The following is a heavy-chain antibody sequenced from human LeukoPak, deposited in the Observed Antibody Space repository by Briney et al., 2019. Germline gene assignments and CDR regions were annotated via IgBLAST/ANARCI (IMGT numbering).Heavy chain of an antibody. CDR3: AREAAGYYDSSAYLFD. CDR1: GYTFTGYY. J-gene: IGHJ4*02. CDR2: INPNSDGT. D-gene: IGHD3-22*01. Sequence: ASVKVSCKASGYTFTGYYMHWVRQAPGQGLEWMGWINPNSDGTNYAQKFQGRVTMTSDTSISTVYMELSRLRSDHTAVYYCAREAAGYYDSSAYLFDWGQGTLVTVPS. V-gene: IGHV1-2*02.